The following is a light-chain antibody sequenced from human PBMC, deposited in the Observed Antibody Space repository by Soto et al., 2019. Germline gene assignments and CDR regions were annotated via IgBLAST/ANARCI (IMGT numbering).Light chain of an antibody. J-gene: IGKJ5*01. V-gene: IGKV3-11*01. Sequence: EILLTQSPATLSLSPGERVTLSCRASQSVSNSLAWYQQKPGQPPRLLIYDVSNRATGIPARFSGSGSGTDFTLTITSLEPEDFAVYFCHQRYNWPRVTCGQGTRM. CDR1: QSVSNS. CDR3: HQRYNWPRVT. CDR2: DVS.